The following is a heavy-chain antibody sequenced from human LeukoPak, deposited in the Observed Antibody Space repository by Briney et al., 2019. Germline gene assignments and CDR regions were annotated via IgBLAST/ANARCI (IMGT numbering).Heavy chain of an antibody. V-gene: IGHV4-59*01. J-gene: IGHJ4*02. CDR1: GGSISSYY. CDR2: IYYSGST. CDR3: ARELYGAFDY. D-gene: IGHD4-17*01. Sequence: PSETLSLTCTVSGGSISSYYWSWIRQPPGKGLEWIGYIYYSGSTNYNPSLKSRVTISVDTSKNQFSLKLSSVTAADTAVYYCARELYGAFDYWGQGTLVTVSS.